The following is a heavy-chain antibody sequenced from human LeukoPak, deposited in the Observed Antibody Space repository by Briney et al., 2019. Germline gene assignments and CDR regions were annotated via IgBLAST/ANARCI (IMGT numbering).Heavy chain of an antibody. D-gene: IGHD3-10*01. CDR3: AREGLAMVRGVLPKEAWGWFDP. Sequence: SETLSLTCTVSGGSISSSSYYWGWIRQPPGKGLDWIGGIYYSGSTYYNPSLKSRVTISVDTSKNQFSLKLSSVTAADTAVYYCAREGLAMVRGVLPKEAWGWFDPWGQGTLVTVSS. V-gene: IGHV4-39*02. CDR2: IYYSGST. J-gene: IGHJ5*02. CDR1: GGSISSSSYY.